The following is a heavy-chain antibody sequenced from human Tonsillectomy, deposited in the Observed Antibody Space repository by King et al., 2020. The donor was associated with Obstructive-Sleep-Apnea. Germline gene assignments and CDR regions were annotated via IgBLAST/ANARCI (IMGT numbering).Heavy chain of an antibody. CDR1: GFPFSSYS. J-gene: IGHJ4*01. CDR2: ISSSSSYI. CDR3: ARARPRSKEYYFDY. D-gene: IGHD2/OR15-2a*01. Sequence: EVQLVESGGGLVKPGGSLRLSCAASGFPFSSYSMNWVRQAPGKGLEWVSSISSSSSYIYYADSVKGRFTISRDNAKNSLYLQMNSLRAEDTAVYYCARARPRSKEYYFDYWGHGTLVTVSS. V-gene: IGHV3-21*01.